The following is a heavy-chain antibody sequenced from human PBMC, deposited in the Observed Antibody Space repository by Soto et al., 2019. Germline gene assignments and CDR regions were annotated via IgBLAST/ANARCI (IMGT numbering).Heavy chain of an antibody. CDR3: AILWGWSLDF. J-gene: IGHJ4*02. V-gene: IGHV4-59*08. CDR2: IYYSGST. Sequence: QVQLQESGPGLVKPSETLSLTCTVSGGSISNYWSWIRQPPGKGLDWIGYIYYSGSTSYNPSLKSRLPIPVDTSKDSFSLKPSSVPAADTAVYYRAILWGWSLDFWGQGTLVTVSS. D-gene: IGHD3-16*01. CDR1: GGSISNY.